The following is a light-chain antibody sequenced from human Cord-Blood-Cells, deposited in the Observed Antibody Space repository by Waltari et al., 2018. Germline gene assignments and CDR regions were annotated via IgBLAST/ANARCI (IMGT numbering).Light chain of an antibody. CDR3: SSYAGSNNLGV. J-gene: IGLJ2*01. CDR2: EVS. Sequence: QSALTQPPSASGSPGQSVTISCTGTSSDVGGYHYVSWYQQHPGKAPKRMSYEVSKRPSGVPDRFSGSKSGNTASLTVSGRQAEDEADYYCSSYAGSNNLGVFVGGTKLTVL. CDR1: SSDVGGYHY. V-gene: IGLV2-8*01.